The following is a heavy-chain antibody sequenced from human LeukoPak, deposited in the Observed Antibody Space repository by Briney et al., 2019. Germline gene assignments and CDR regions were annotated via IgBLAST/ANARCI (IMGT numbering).Heavy chain of an antibody. CDR2: IYYSGST. V-gene: IGHV4-59*08. CDR1: GGSISSYY. CDR3: ARHEKSSGWFYDY. Sequence: SETLSLTCTVSGGSISSYYWSWLRQPPGKGLEWIGYIYYSGSTNYNPSLKSRVTISVDTSKNQFSLNLSSVTAADTAVYYCARHEKSSGWFYDYWGQGTLVTVSS. J-gene: IGHJ4*02. D-gene: IGHD6-19*01.